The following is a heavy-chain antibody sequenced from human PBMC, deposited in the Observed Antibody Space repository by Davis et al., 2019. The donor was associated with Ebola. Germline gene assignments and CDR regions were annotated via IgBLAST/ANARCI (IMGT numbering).Heavy chain of an antibody. Sequence: SGPTLAKPTPTLTLTCTFPGFSLSTTGMCVSWIRQPPGKALEWLAPTDWDDDKYYSTSLKTRLTISKDTSKNQVVLTMTNMDPVDTATYYCARTPRYYDFWSGYYSYYYYGMDVWGQGTTVTVSS. CDR1: GFSLSTTGMC. J-gene: IGHJ6*02. CDR2: TDWDDDK. D-gene: IGHD3-3*01. V-gene: IGHV2-70*01. CDR3: ARTPRYYDFWSGYYSYYYYGMDV.